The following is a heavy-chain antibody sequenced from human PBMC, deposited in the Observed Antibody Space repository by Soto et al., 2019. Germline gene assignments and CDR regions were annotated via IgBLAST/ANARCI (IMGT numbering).Heavy chain of an antibody. J-gene: IGHJ5*02. CDR1: GGSISNNY. D-gene: IGHD3-10*01. CDR3: ARTHGSGSWWFDP. Sequence: PSETLSLTCSVSGGSISNNYWSWIRQSPGKGLEWIGYMYDSGRSNYNPSLQGRVTISGDTSKNQFSLKLTSVTPADTAVYYCARTHGSGSWWFDPWGKGTLGTV. V-gene: IGHV4-59*01. CDR2: MYDSGRS.